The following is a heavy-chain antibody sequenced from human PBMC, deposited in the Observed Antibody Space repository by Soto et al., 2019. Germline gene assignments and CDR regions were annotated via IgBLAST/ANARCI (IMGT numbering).Heavy chain of an antibody. Sequence: SETLSLTCTVSGGSISSSNYYWGWIRQPPGKGLEWIGSIYYSGSTYYNPSLKSRVTISVDTYKNQFSLKLSSVTAADTAVYYCARQVGDYYYDMDVWGQGTTVTVSS. D-gene: IGHD2-15*01. V-gene: IGHV4-39*01. CDR3: ARQVGDYYYDMDV. CDR2: IYYSGST. J-gene: IGHJ6*02. CDR1: GGSISSSNYY.